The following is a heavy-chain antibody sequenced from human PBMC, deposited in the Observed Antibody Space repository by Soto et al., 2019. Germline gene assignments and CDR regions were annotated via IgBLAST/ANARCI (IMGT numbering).Heavy chain of an antibody. CDR3: AKDPHDYSNYGPGH. V-gene: IGHV3-30*18. D-gene: IGHD4-4*01. CDR2: ISYDGSNK. J-gene: IGHJ4*02. Sequence: GGSLRLSCAASGFTFSSYGMHWVRQAPGKGLEWVAVISYDGSNKYYADSVQGRFTISRDNSKNTLYLQMNSLRAEDTAVYYCAKDPHDYSNYGPGHWGQGTLVTVSS. CDR1: GFTFSSYG.